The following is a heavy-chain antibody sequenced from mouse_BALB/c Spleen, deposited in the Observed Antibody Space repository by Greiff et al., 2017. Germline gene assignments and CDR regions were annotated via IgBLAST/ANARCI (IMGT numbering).Heavy chain of an antibody. CDR2: INPSNGRT. J-gene: IGHJ3*01. CDR3: ARRRELGRDWFAY. CDR1: GYTFTSYW. V-gene: IGHV1S81*02. Sequence: QVQLKQPGAELVKPGASVKLSCKASGYTFTSYWMHWVKQRPGQGLEWIGEINPSNGRTNYNEKFKSKATLTVDKSSSTAYMQLSSLTSEDSAVYYCARRRELGRDWFAYWGQGTLVTVSA. D-gene: IGHD4-1*01.